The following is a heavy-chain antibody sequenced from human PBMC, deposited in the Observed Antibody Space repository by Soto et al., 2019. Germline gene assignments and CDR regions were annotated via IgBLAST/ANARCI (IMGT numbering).Heavy chain of an antibody. J-gene: IGHJ4*02. V-gene: IGHV5-51*01. D-gene: IGHD3-22*01. Sequence: GESLKISCQASGYSFTTYWISRVRQMPGKGLEWMGIIYPGDSDTRYSPSFQGQVTISADKSISTAYLQWSSLKASDTAMYYCASLYDSSGYYGYWGQGTLVTVSS. CDR3: ASLYDSSGYYGY. CDR1: GYSFTTYW. CDR2: IYPGDSDT.